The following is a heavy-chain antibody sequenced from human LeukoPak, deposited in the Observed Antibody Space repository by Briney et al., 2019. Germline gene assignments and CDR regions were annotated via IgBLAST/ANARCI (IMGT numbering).Heavy chain of an antibody. Sequence: ASVKVSCKASGYTFASYGISWVRQAPGQGLEWIGWISAYNGNTNHAQKFQDRVTLTTDTSATTVYMELTSLRSDDTAIYYCARDGTEDVRRSSQFYVKYNYNGMDVWGQGTMVTVSS. CDR2: ISAYNGNT. CDR3: ARDGTEDVRRSSQFYVKYNYNGMDV. V-gene: IGHV1-18*01. CDR1: GYTFASYG. J-gene: IGHJ6*02. D-gene: IGHD1-1*01.